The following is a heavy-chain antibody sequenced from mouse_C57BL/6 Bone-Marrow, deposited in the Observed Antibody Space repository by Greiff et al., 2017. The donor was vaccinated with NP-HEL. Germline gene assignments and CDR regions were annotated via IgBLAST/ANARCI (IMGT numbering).Heavy chain of an antibody. V-gene: IGHV3-6*01. J-gene: IGHJ3*01. CDR2: ISYDGSN. Sequence: VQLQESGPGLVKPSQSLSLTCSVTGYSITSGYYWNWIRQFPGNKLEWMGYISYDGSNNYNPSLKNRISITRDTSKNQFFLKLNSVTTEDTATYYCAKPTIWGFAYWGQGTLVTVSA. CDR1: GYSITSGYY. D-gene: IGHD4-1*01. CDR3: AKPTIWGFAY.